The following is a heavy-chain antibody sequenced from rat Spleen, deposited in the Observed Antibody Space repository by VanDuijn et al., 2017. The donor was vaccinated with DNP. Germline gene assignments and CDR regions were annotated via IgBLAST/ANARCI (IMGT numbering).Heavy chain of an antibody. Sequence: EVQLVETGGGLVQPGRSLKLSCVASGFTFSTYWMFWLRPAPGMGLDWVASIDPDCGNTYYPDSVKGRFTISRDNAENTMYLQMSSLRSEDTATYYCAKDRWFYAMDAWGQGTSVTVSS. D-gene: IGHD1-1*01. CDR2: IDPDCGNT. CDR1: GFTFSTYW. CDR3: AKDRWFYAMDA. V-gene: IGHV5-58*01. J-gene: IGHJ4*01.